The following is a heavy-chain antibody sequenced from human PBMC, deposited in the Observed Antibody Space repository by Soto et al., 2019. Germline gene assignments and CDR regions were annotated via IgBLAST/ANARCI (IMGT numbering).Heavy chain of an antibody. J-gene: IGHJ3*02. CDR2: ISGSGGTT. CDR1: GFTFSSYA. D-gene: IGHD6-19*01. Sequence: EVQLLESGGGLVQPGGSLRLSCAASGFTFSSYAMSWVRQAPGKGLEWVSAISGSGGTTYYADSVQGRFTFSRDNSKNTLYLQMNSLKAEDTAVYYCAKTATGWFSAFDIWGQGTMVTVSS. CDR3: AKTATGWFSAFDI. V-gene: IGHV3-23*01.